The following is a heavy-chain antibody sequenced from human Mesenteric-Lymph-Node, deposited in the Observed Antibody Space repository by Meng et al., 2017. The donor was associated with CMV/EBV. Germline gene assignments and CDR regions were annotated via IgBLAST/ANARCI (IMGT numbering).Heavy chain of an antibody. CDR1: GFSLSTSGVG. Sequence: FTFSGFSLSTSGVGVGWIRQPPGKALEWLALTYWPSPPRSPPSLPSRLTITKDTSKNQVVLTMTNMDPVGTATYYCAHRLDGYYFDYWGQGTLVTVSS. J-gene: IGHJ4*02. V-gene: IGHV2-5*01. D-gene: IGHD4-17*01. CDR3: AHRLDGYYFDY. CDR2: TYWPSPP.